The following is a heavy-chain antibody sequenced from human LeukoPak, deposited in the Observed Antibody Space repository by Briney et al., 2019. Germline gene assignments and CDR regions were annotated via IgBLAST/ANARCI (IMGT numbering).Heavy chain of an antibody. J-gene: IGHJ4*02. V-gene: IGHV4-4*09. D-gene: IGHD3-22*01. CDR2: VYTSGST. CDR3: AKSYFGYSTYYSYYFNL. Sequence: KSSETLSLTCTVSGGSISGGYWSWIRQPPGRGLEWIGYVYTSGSTNYNPSLKSRVTISVDTSKNQFALKLSSVTAADTAVYYCAKSYFGYSTYYSYYFNLWGQGALVTVSS. CDR1: GGSISGGY.